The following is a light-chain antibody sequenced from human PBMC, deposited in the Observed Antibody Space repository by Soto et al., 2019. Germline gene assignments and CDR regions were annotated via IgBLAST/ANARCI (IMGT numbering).Light chain of an antibody. Sequence: QSALTQPASVSGAPGQSITISCTGTSSDIGGYNFVSWYQQYPGTAPKLVIYEGAKRPPEVSNRFSGSKSGNTASLSISGLQAEDEADYYCSSYAGSSTLVFGGGTKVTVL. CDR3: SSYAGSSTLV. CDR2: EGA. CDR1: SSDIGGYNF. J-gene: IGLJ3*02. V-gene: IGLV2-23*01.